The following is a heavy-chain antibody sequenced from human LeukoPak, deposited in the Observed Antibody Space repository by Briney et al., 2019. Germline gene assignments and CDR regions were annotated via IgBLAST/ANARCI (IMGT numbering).Heavy chain of an antibody. D-gene: IGHD3-22*01. J-gene: IGHJ4*02. CDR3: ARGRTTYYYDSSGYSN. Sequence: ASVKVSCKTSGYPFTTYEINWVRQAAGQGLEWMGWMNPNSGNTGYAQKFQGRVTMTRNTSISTAYMELSSLRSEDTAVYYCARGRTTYYYDSSGYSNWGQGTLVTVSS. V-gene: IGHV1-8*02. CDR2: MNPNSGNT. CDR1: GYPFTTYE.